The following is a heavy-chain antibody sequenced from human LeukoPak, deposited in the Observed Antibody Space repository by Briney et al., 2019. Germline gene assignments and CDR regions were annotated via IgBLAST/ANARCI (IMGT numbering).Heavy chain of an antibody. Sequence: KPGGSLRLSCAASGLTFSSYSMNWVRQAPGKGLEWVSSISSSSSYIYYADSVKGRFTISRDNAKNSLYLQMNSLRAEDTAVYYCARGSIYYDSSGYLRSDYWGQGTLVTVSS. D-gene: IGHD3-22*01. CDR3: ARGSIYYDSSGYLRSDY. CDR1: GLTFSSYS. J-gene: IGHJ4*02. CDR2: ISSSSSYI. V-gene: IGHV3-21*01.